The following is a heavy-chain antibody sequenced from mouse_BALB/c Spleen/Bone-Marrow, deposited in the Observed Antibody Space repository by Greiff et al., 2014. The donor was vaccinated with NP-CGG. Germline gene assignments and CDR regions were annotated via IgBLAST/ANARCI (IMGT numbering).Heavy chain of an antibody. V-gene: IGHV5-4*02. CDR2: ISDGGTYT. CDR3: TRSGKRYGAMDY. J-gene: IGHJ4*01. D-gene: IGHD2-10*02. Sequence: EVQLVQSGGGLVKPGGSLKLSCAASGFTFSDYYMYWVRQTPEKRLEWVATISDGGTYTFYPDSVKGQFTISRDNAKNTMYLQMRSRKSEDTDMYYCTRSGKRYGAMDYWGQGTSVTVSS. CDR1: GFTFSDYY.